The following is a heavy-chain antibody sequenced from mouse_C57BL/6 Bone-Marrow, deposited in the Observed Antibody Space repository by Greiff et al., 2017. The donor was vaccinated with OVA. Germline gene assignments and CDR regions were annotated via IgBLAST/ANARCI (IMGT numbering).Heavy chain of an antibody. V-gene: IGHV1-15*01. D-gene: IGHD2-3*01. CDR3: TRLGVGGYDGYYPWYFDV. Sequence: QVQLQQSGAELVRPGASVTLSCKASGYTFTDYEMHWVKQTPVHGLEWIGAIDPENGGTAYNQKFKGKAILTADKSSSTAYMELRSLTSEDSAVYYCTRLGVGGYDGYYPWYFDVWGTGTTVTVSS. J-gene: IGHJ1*03. CDR2: IDPENGGT. CDR1: GYTFTDYE.